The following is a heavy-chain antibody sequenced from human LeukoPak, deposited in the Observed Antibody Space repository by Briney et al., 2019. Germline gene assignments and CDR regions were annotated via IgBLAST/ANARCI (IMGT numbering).Heavy chain of an antibody. J-gene: IGHJ6*04. CDR2: INWNGGSR. V-gene: IGHV3-20*04. CDR1: GFNFDDYV. D-gene: IGHD3-10*02. CDR3: AELGTTMIGGV. Sequence: RSGGSLRLSCAASGFNFDDYVMNWVRQAPGKGLEWVSGINWNGGSRGYADSVKGRFTISRDNAKNSLYLQMNSLRAEDTAVYYCAELGTTMIGGVWGKGTTVTISS.